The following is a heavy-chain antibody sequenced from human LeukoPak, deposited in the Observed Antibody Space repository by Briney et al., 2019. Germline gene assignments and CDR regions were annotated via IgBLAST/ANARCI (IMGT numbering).Heavy chain of an antibody. CDR2: ISRSGSTK. J-gene: IGHJ3*02. V-gene: IGHV3-11*04. CDR3: ARDHHRRLYDSQARDTFDI. CDR1: GFTFSDYN. Sequence: PGGSLRLSCAASGFTFSDYNMRWIRQAPGKGLEWVSSISRSGSTKYYADSVKGRFTISRDNAKNSLYLQMNSLRAEDTATYYCARDHHRRLYDSQARDTFDIWGQGTMVTVSS. D-gene: IGHD3-22*01.